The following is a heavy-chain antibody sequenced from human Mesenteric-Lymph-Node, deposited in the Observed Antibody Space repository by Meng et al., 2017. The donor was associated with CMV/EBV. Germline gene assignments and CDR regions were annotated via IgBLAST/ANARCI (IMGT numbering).Heavy chain of an antibody. J-gene: IGHJ2*01. CDR2: IYHSGST. CDR1: GGSISSSNW. Sequence: GSLRLSCAVSGGSISSSNWWSWVRQPPGKGLEWIGEIYHSGSTNYNPSLKSRVTISVDKSKNQFSLKLSSVTAADTAVYYCGGGGGVYSNYNWYFDLWGRGTLVTVSS. V-gene: IGHV4-4*02. D-gene: IGHD4-11*01. CDR3: GGGGGVYSNYNWYFDL.